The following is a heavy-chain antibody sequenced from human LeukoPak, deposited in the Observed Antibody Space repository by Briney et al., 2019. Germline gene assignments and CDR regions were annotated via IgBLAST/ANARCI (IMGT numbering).Heavy chain of an antibody. CDR2: ISSSSSYI. V-gene: IGHV3-21*01. D-gene: IGHD3-22*01. J-gene: IGHJ3*02. CDR3: ARDDRSLYDSSGYYYVGAFDI. CDR1: GFTFSSYS. Sequence: GGSLRLSCAASGFTFSSYSMNWVRQAPGKGLEWVSSISSSSSYIYYADSVKGRFTISRDNAKNSLYLQMNSLRAEDTAVYYCARDDRSLYDSSGYYYVGAFDIWGQGTMVTVSS.